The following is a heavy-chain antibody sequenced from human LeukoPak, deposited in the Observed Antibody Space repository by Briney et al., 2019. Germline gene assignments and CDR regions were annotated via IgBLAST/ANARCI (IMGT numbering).Heavy chain of an antibody. V-gene: IGHV3-30*04. Sequence: GGSLRLSCTASGFSFSNYAMHWVRQAPGKGLEWVAVILDDGRNEYYADSVKGRFIISRDNSKNTLYLQMNSLRASDTSVYYCVRDDTNGNNYFDYWGLGTLVTVSS. D-gene: IGHD2/OR15-2a*01. CDR1: GFSFSNYA. J-gene: IGHJ4*02. CDR2: ILDDGRNE. CDR3: VRDDTNGNNYFDY.